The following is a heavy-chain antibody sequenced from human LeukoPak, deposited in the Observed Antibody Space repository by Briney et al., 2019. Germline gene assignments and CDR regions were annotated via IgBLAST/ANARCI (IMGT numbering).Heavy chain of an antibody. J-gene: IGHJ6*03. CDR1: GGSVSSSSYY. V-gene: IGHV4-39*01. Sequence: SETLSLTCTVSGGSVSSSSYYWAWLHPPPGNGLERFGGVYFSGSTYSNPSLKSRVTISVDTSKNQFSLKLSSVTAADTAVYYCARQDYYVSGGYYYYMDVWGKGTTVTVSS. D-gene: IGHD3-10*02. CDR2: VYFSGST. CDR3: ARQDYYVSGGYYYYMDV.